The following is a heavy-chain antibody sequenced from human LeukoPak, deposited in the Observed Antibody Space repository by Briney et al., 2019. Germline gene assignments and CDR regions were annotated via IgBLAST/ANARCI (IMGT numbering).Heavy chain of an antibody. CDR2: IYYSGST. Sequence: SETLSLTCTVSAGSISSGAYYWSWVRQHPGKGLEWIGYIYYSGSTYYNPSLKSRITMSVDTSKNQFSLKLSSVTPEDTAVYYCARDPVGGSTIFDYWGQGTLVTVSS. V-gene: IGHV4-31*03. D-gene: IGHD1-26*01. CDR3: ARDPVGGSTIFDY. CDR1: AGSISSGAYY. J-gene: IGHJ4*02.